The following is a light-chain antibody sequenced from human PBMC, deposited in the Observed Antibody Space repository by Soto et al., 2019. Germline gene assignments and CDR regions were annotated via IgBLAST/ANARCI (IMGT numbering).Light chain of an antibody. CDR2: GAS. CDR3: QQYGTSPPIT. CDR1: QSVSNNY. Sequence: EIVLTKSPATLSLNPGERATLSCRASQSVSNNYLACYQQKPGQAPRLLIYGASNRATGIPDRFSGSGSGTDFTLTISSLEPEDFAVYYCQQYGTSPPITFGQGTRLEIK. J-gene: IGKJ5*01. V-gene: IGKV3-20*01.